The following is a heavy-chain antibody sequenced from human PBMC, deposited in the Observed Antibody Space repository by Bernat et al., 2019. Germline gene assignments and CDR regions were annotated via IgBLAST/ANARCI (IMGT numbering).Heavy chain of an antibody. CDR1: GFTFTSYW. J-gene: IGHJ4*02. CDR2: IKPDGSEK. D-gene: IGHD1-14*01. V-gene: IGHV3-7*03. CDR3: ATYHPFHY. Sequence: EVQLVDSGGGLVQPGGSLRLSCAASGFTFTSYWMSWVRQAPGKGLEWVATIKPDGSEKYYVDSVKGRFTIFRDNAENSLYLQMNSLRAEDTAVYYCATYHPFHYWGQGTLVTVSS.